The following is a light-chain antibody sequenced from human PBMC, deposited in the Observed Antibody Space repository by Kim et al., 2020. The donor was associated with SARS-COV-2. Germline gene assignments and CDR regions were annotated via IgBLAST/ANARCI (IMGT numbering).Light chain of an antibody. CDR1: HNVGIS. CDR2: ETA. V-gene: IGKV3-11*01. J-gene: IGKJ4*01. Sequence: GESATSTCRASHNVGISFACYQQTPGQAPRLLIYETAIRAAGIPDRFSGSGSGTDLTLTIGGLAPEDFAIYYCQQRGIWPPARTFGGGTKLEI. CDR3: QQRGIWPPART.